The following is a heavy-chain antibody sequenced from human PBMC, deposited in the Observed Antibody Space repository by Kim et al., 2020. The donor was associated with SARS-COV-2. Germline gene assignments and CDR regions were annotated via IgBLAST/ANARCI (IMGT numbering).Heavy chain of an antibody. V-gene: IGHV3-53*04. Sequence: GGSLRHSCTASGFTVSSNYMSWVRQAPGKGLEWVSVIYSGGNTYYANSVKGRFTISRHISENTLYLQMNSLGAEDTAVYYCARYSRDGKISFDYWGQGTLVTVSS. CDR1: GFTVSSNY. D-gene: IGHD3-22*01. CDR2: IYSGGNT. J-gene: IGHJ4*02. CDR3: ARYSRDGKISFDY.